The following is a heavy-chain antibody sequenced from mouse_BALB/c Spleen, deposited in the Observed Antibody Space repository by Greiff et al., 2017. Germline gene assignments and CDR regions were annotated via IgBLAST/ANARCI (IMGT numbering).Heavy chain of an antibody. J-gene: IGHJ3*01. CDR2: IWAGGST. CDR3: ARIGGQSTMITKFAY. Sequence: QVHVKQSGPGLVAPSQSLSITCTVSGFSLTSYGVHWVRQPPGKGLEWLGVIWAGGSTNYNSALMSRLSISKDNSKSQVFLKMNSLQTDDTAMYYCARIGGQSTMITKFAYWGQGTLVTVSA. D-gene: IGHD2-4*01. CDR1: GFSLTSYG. V-gene: IGHV2-9*02.